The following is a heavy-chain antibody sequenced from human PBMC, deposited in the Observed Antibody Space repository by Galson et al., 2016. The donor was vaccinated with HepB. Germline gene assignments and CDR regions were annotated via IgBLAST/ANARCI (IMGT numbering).Heavy chain of an antibody. Sequence: SVKVSCKASGYTFNTYNMHWVRQAPGQGLEWMGIIKPSGSNTIYAQKFQDRITMTRDTSTSTVYMELISLRSEDTAVYYCARELDHSFYFDYWGQGTLLTVSS. CDR1: GYTFNTYN. CDR2: IKPSGSNT. J-gene: IGHJ4*02. CDR3: ARELDHSFYFDY. D-gene: IGHD1-14*01. V-gene: IGHV1-46*02.